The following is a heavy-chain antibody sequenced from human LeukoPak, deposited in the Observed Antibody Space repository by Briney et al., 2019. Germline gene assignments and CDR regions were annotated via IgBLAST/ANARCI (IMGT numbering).Heavy chain of an antibody. Sequence: SETLSLTCAVSGYSISSGYYWGWIRQPPGKGLEWIGSIYHSGSTYYNPSLKSRVTISVDTSKNQFSLKLSSVTAADTAVYYCARHDVVYPASYYFDYWGQGTLVTVSS. D-gene: IGHD2-8*02. J-gene: IGHJ4*02. CDR2: IYHSGST. V-gene: IGHV4-38-2*01. CDR1: GYSISSGYY. CDR3: ARHDVVYPASYYFDY.